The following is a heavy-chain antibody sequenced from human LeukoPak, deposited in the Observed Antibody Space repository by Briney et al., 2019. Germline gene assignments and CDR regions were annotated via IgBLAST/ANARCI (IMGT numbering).Heavy chain of an antibody. D-gene: IGHD3-9*01. J-gene: IGHJ3*02. Sequence: PGGSLRLSCAASGFTFSSYGMHWVRQAPGKGLEWVAVIWYDGSNKYYADSVKGRFAIARDNSKNTPYLQMNSLRAEDTAVYYWAREPYYDILTGYDSDAFDIWGQGTMVTVSS. V-gene: IGHV3-33*01. CDR3: AREPYYDILTGYDSDAFDI. CDR1: GFTFSSYG. CDR2: IWYDGSNK.